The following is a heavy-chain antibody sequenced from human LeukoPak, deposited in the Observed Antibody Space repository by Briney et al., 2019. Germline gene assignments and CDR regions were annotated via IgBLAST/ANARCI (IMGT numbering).Heavy chain of an antibody. V-gene: IGHV3-30*18. Sequence: GGSLRLSCAASGFTFSSYGMHWVRQAPGKGLEWVAVISYDGSNKYYADSVKGRFTISRDNSKNTLYLQMNSLTAEDTAVYYCAKTGLRFGELFSFDYWGQGTLVTVSS. CDR3: AKTGLRFGELFSFDY. CDR1: GFTFSSYG. J-gene: IGHJ4*02. CDR2: ISYDGSNK. D-gene: IGHD3-10*01.